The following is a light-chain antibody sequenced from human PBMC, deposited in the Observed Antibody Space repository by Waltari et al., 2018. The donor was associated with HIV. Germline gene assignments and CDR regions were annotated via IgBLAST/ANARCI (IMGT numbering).Light chain of an antibody. Sequence: QSALTQPASVSGSPGQSITISCTGTSSDVGGYNYVSWYQQHPGKAPKLMIYEVSNRPSGFSNRFSGSKSGNTASLTISGLQAEDEADYYCSSYTSSSTPVFGTGTKVTVL. CDR2: EVS. J-gene: IGLJ1*01. CDR3: SSYTSSSTPV. V-gene: IGLV2-14*01. CDR1: SSDVGGYNY.